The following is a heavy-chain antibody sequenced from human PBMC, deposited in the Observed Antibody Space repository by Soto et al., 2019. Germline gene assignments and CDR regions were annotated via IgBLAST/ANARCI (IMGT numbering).Heavy chain of an antibody. CDR3: GRDAVTKRDFYYYGMDV. CDR2: ISYSGST. D-gene: IGHD4-4*01. J-gene: IGHJ6*02. Sequence: QVQLQESGPGLVKPSQILSLTCTVSGGSIKNSGYYWSWIRQHPEKGLEWIGYISYSGSTDYAPSLKSRVTMSVDTSKNQFFLNLTSVTAADTAVYYCGRDAVTKRDFYYYGMDVWGRGTTVTVSS. CDR1: GGSIKNSGYY. V-gene: IGHV4-31*03.